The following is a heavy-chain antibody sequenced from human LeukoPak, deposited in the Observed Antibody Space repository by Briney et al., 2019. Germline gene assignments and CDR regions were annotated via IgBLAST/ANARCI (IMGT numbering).Heavy chain of an antibody. J-gene: IGHJ4*02. V-gene: IGHV3-11*04. Sequence: GGSLRLSCAASGFTFSDYYMSWIRQAPGKGLEWLSYISTSGSNIYYADSVKDRFSISRDNAKNSLYLQMNSLRAEDTAVYYCAREGWDFWSGYYPMVDYWGQGTLVTVSS. D-gene: IGHD3-3*01. CDR2: ISTSGSNI. CDR1: GFTFSDYY. CDR3: AREGWDFWSGYYPMVDY.